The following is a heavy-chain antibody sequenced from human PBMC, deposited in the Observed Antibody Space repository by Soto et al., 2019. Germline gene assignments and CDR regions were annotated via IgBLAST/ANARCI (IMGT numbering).Heavy chain of an antibody. J-gene: IGHJ4*02. CDR2: IYYSGST. CDR1: GGSISSYY. V-gene: IGHV4-59*08. Sequence: QVQLQESGPGLVKPSGTLSLTCTVSGGSISSYYWSWIRQPPGKGLEWIGYIYYSGSTDYNPSLKSRVTISVDTSKNQFSLKLSSVTAADTAVYYCARRYGSSFDYWGQGTLVTVSS. CDR3: ARRYGSSFDY. D-gene: IGHD6-13*01.